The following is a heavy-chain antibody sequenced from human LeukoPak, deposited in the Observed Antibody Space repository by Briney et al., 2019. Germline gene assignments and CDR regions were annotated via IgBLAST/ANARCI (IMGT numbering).Heavy chain of an antibody. J-gene: IGHJ4*02. CDR3: ARDDREVRGVISH. D-gene: IGHD3-10*01. CDR1: GGSISSYY. Sequence: PSETLSLTCTVSGGSISSYYWSWLRQPPGKGLEWIGYIYYSGSTNYNPSLKSRVTISVDTSKNQFSLKLSSVTAADTAVYYCARDDREVRGVISHWGQGTLVTVSS. V-gene: IGHV4-59*01. CDR2: IYYSGST.